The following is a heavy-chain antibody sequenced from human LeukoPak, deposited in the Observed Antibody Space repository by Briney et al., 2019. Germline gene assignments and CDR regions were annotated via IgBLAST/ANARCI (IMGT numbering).Heavy chain of an antibody. V-gene: IGHV3-64*02. J-gene: IGHJ4*02. CDR3: ARDDFGDLGYLDY. CDR2: VNNCGSNT. CDR1: GFILRDYA. Sequence: GGSLRLSCAASGFILRDYAMHWVRQAPGKGLEYLGAVNNCGSNTYYADSVKGRFTISRDNSKNTIYLQMDNVRVDDMAVYYCARDDFGDLGYLDYWGQGALVTVSS. D-gene: IGHD4-17*01.